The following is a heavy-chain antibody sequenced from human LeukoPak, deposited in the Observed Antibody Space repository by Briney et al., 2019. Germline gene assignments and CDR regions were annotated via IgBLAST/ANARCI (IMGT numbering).Heavy chain of an antibody. CDR3: ARVSPYDSTAANNDY. Sequence: GGSLRLSCAASAPTFSNFEMNWVRQAPGKGLEWVSYISDSGKTIYYANSVKGRLTTSRDNAKNSLYLQMNSLRAEDTAVYYCARVSPYDSTAANNDYWGQGTLVIVSS. J-gene: IGHJ4*02. CDR2: ISDSGKTI. CDR1: APTFSNFE. D-gene: IGHD3-22*01. V-gene: IGHV3-48*03.